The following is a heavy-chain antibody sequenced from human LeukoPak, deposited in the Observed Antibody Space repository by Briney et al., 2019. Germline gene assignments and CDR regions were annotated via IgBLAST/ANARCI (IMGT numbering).Heavy chain of an antibody. D-gene: IGHD2-21*01. CDR1: GGSISSYY. V-gene: IGHV4-59*12. Sequence: SETLSLTCTVSGGSISSYYWSWIRQPPGKGLEWIGYIYYSGSTNYNPSLKSRATISVDTSKNQFSLKLSSVTAADTAVYYCARDLIDHYYYYYYYMDVWGKGTTVTVSS. CDR2: IYYSGST. J-gene: IGHJ6*03. CDR3: ARDLIDHYYYYYYYMDV.